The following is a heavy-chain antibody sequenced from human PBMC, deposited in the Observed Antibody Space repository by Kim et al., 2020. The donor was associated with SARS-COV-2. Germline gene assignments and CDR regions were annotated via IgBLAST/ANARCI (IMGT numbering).Heavy chain of an antibody. D-gene: IGHD1-26*01. Sequence: KNAQKFQGRVTITADTSTNTVYMELSSLTVDDTAVYYCTRDEVDTFDYWGQGTLVTVSS. V-gene: IGHV1-69*04. CDR3: TRDEVDTFDY. J-gene: IGHJ4*02.